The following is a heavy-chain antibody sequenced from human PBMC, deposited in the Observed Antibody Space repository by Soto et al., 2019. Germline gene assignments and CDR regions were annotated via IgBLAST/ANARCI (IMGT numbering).Heavy chain of an antibody. CDR3: ATPLVYAMRGCDGLDV. D-gene: IGHD2-8*01. J-gene: IGHJ6*02. CDR1: GGTFSSYV. V-gene: IGHV1-69*01. Sequence: QVQLVQSGAEVKKPGSSVKVSCKASGGTFSSYVIGWVRQAPGQGLEWMGGIISIFGTTHYAQRFQGRVTITADESPSTAYMELSSLRSEDTAVYYCATPLVYAMRGCDGLDVWGQGTTVTVSS. CDR2: IISIFGTT.